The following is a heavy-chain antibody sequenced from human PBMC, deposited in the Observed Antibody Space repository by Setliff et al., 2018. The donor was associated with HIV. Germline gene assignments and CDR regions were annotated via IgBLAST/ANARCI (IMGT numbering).Heavy chain of an antibody. Sequence: GGSLRLSCAASVFTFNNYGMNWVRQAPGKGLEWVAFIRYDGSQKYYVDSVKGRFTISRDNSKNTLYLQMNSLKTEDTAVYYCTTGRSSWGQGTLVTVSS. V-gene: IGHV3-30*02. CDR3: TTGRSS. CDR2: IRYDGSQK. J-gene: IGHJ4*02. D-gene: IGHD6-13*01. CDR1: VFTFNNYG.